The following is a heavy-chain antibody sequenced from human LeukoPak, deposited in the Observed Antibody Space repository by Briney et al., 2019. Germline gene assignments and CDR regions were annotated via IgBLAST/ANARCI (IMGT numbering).Heavy chain of an antibody. CDR3: VRDYFGSGTYYVFEI. D-gene: IGHD3-10*01. CDR2: ISPNNGNT. Sequence: ASVKVSRKASGYTFTSYGISWVRQAPGQGLEWMGWISPNNGNTNYAPKLQGRVTMTTDTSTTTAYMELRSLRSDDTAVYFCVRDYFGSGTYYVFEIWGQGTMVIVSS. V-gene: IGHV1-18*01. CDR1: GYTFTSYG. J-gene: IGHJ3*02.